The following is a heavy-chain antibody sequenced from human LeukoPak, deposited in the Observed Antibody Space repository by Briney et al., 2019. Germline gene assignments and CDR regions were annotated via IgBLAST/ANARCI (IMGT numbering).Heavy chain of an antibody. CDR2: ISAYNGNT. Sequence: ASVKVSCKASGGTFSSYAISWVRQAPGQGLEWMGWISAYNGNTNYAQKLQGRVTMTTDTSTSTAYMELRSLRSDDTAVYYCARSTGYSSSSPTGNWFDPWGQGTLVTVSS. J-gene: IGHJ5*02. CDR3: ARSTGYSSSSPTGNWFDP. V-gene: IGHV1-18*01. D-gene: IGHD6-13*01. CDR1: GGTFSSYA.